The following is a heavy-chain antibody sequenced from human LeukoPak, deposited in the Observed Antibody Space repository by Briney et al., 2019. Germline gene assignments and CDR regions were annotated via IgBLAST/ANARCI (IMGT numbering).Heavy chain of an antibody. D-gene: IGHD3-16*01. CDR3: ARGPNYVWGSYCYFDY. CDR2: IYYTESI. Sequence: SQTLSLTCIVSGGSISSGDYYWSWIRQSPGKGLEWIGYIYYTESISYNPSLKGRLTITVDTSKNQFSLKLSSVTAADTAVYYCARGPNYVWGSYCYFDYWGQGTLVTASS. CDR1: GGSISSGDYY. V-gene: IGHV4-30-4*01. J-gene: IGHJ4*02.